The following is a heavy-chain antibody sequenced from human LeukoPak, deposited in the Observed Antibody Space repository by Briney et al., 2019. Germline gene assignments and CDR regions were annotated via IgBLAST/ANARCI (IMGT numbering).Heavy chain of an antibody. CDR3: ARKAKAAAGKGRFDP. V-gene: IGHV4-34*01. J-gene: IGHJ5*02. CDR2: INHSGST. CDR1: GGSFSGYY. D-gene: IGHD6-13*01. Sequence: SETLSLTCAVYGGSFSGYYWSWIRQPPGKGLEWIGEINHSGSTNYNPSLKSRVTISVDTSKNQFSLKLSSVTTADTAVYYCARKAKAAAGKGRFDPWGQGTLVTVSS.